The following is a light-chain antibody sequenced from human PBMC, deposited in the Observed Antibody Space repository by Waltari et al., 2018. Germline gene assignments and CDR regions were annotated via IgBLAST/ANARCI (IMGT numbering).Light chain of an antibody. CDR1: QSVLYNSNNKNS. CDR3: HQYYNTPFT. Sequence: DIVMTQSPDSLAVSLGERATINCKSSQSVLYNSNNKNSLSWYQQKPGQPPKLLSYGASTRESGVPDRFSGSGSGTDFTLTISSLQAEDVAVYYCHQYYNTPFTFGPGTKVDIK. V-gene: IGKV4-1*01. J-gene: IGKJ3*01. CDR2: GAS.